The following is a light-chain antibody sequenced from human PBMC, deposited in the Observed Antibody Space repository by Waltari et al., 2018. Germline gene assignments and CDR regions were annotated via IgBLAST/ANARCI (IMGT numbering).Light chain of an antibody. V-gene: IGKV1-5*03. J-gene: IGKJ2*01. CDR2: KAS. CDR1: QSLSTW. Sequence: DIQMTQSPSTLSASVGARITITCRASQSLSTWLAWYQQKPGKAPKLLIYKASNLESGVPSRFSGSGSGTEFTLTISSLQPDDFATYYCQQYNSYHTFGQGTKLEIK. CDR3: QQYNSYHT.